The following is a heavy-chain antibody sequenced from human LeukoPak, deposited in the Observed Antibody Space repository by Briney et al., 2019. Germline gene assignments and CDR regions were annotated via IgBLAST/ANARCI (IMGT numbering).Heavy chain of an antibody. Sequence: GGSLRLSCAASEFTFSSYVMAWVRQAPGKGLVWVSRIKGDGSSTSYADSVKGRFTISRDNAKNTLYLQMNSLRAEDTAVYYCARDGYSFGHDFDYWGQGTLVTVSS. V-gene: IGHV3-74*01. D-gene: IGHD5-18*01. CDR1: EFTFSSYV. CDR3: ARDGYSFGHDFDY. J-gene: IGHJ4*02. CDR2: IKGDGSST.